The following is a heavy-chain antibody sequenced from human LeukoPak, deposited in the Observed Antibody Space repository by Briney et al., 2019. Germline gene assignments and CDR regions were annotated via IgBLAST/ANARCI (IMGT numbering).Heavy chain of an antibody. CDR3: ARDRYYDSSYWYFDL. CDR2: IYSGGST. V-gene: IGHV3-66*01. CDR1: GFTVSSNY. Sequence: GGSLRLSCAASGFTVSSNYMSWVRQAPGKGLEWVSVIYSGGSTYYADSVKGRFTISRDNSKNTLYLQMNSLRAEDTAVYYCARDRYYDSSYWYFDLWGRGTLVTVSS. D-gene: IGHD3-22*01. J-gene: IGHJ2*01.